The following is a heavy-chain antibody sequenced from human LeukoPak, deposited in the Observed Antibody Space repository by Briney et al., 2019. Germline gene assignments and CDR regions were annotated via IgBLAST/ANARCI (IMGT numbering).Heavy chain of an antibody. CDR1: GCTHSEYY. CDR3: SSRVLWFGELPSKYNWFDP. V-gene: IGHV3-11*04. D-gene: IGHD3-10*01. Sequence: PGGSLRLSCASTGCTHSEYYMSWIRPSPWRGLDWVSYFSSSGSTIYYADRVKGRFTISRDNAKNSLYLQMNSLRAEDTAVYYCSSRVLWFGELPSKYNWFDPWGQGTLVTVSS. CDR2: FSSSGSTI. J-gene: IGHJ5*02.